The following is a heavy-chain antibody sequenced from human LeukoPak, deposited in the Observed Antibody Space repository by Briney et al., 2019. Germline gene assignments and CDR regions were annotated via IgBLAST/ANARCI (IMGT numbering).Heavy chain of an antibody. V-gene: IGHV3-7*01. Sequence: GGSLRLSCAVSGFTFSDYWMSWVRQAPGKGLEWVANINQAGIEKYYVDSVKGRFTISRDNAKNSLYLQMNSLRAEDTAVYYCAQMGRGAAGNWGQGTLVTVSS. D-gene: IGHD6-13*01. CDR3: AQMGRGAAGN. CDR2: INQAGIEK. CDR1: GFTFSDYW. J-gene: IGHJ4*02.